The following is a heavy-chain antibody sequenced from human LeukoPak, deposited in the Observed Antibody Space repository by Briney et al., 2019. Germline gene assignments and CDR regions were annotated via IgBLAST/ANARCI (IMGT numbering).Heavy chain of an antibody. CDR1: GFTFSSHA. Sequence: GGSLRLSCAASGFTFSSHAMNWVRQAPGKGLEWVSAIHGSGGSTYYADSVRGRFTISRDNSKNTLYLQINSLRAEDTAIYCCARGAADGTYYIDYWGRGTLVTVSS. CDR3: ARGAADGTYYIDY. V-gene: IGHV3-23*01. CDR2: IHGSGGST. J-gene: IGHJ4*01. D-gene: IGHD6-13*01.